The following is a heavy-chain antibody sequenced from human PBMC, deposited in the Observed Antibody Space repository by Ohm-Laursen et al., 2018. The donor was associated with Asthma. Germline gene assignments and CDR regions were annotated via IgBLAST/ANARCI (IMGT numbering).Heavy chain of an antibody. CDR1: GFTFSSYG. V-gene: IGHV3-30*03. CDR2: ISYDGSNK. J-gene: IGHJ3*02. CDR3: ASLGAPYCSGGSCYHSASAFDI. Sequence: SLRLSCTAYGFTFSSYGMHWVRQAPGKGLEWVAVISYDGSNKYYADSVKGRFTISRDNSKNTLYLQMNSLRAEDTAVYYCASLGAPYCSGGSCYHSASAFDIWGQGTMVTVSS. D-gene: IGHD2-15*01.